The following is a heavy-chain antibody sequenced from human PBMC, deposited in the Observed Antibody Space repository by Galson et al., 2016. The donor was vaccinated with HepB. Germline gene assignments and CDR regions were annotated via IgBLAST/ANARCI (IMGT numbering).Heavy chain of an antibody. V-gene: IGHV4-39*01. CDR1: GGYLSTNYY. D-gene: IGHD3-3*01. CDR3: ATGVVVAGEYYYYMDV. Sequence: SETLYLTCDVSGGYLSTNYYWGWIRQPPGRGLEWIGSFYSIDNTYYNPSLTSRITISADTSKNQLTLRLKSVTTADTGVYYCATGVVVAGEYYYYMDVWGRRTTVTVS. CDR2: FYSIDNT. J-gene: IGHJ6*03.